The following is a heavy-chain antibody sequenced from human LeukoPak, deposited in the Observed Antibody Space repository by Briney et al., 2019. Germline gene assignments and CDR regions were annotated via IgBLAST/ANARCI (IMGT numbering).Heavy chain of an antibody. D-gene: IGHD3-10*02. V-gene: IGHV3-7*03. J-gene: IGHJ4*02. Sequence: GGSLRLSCVASGYTFSHYWMSWVRQTPGKGLEWVASISNGGYPTYYVDSVRGRFTISRDDARNSWFLQMNGLRADDTAVYYCTRENYVPDSWGQGTLVTVSS. CDR3: TRENYVPDS. CDR2: ISNGGYPT. CDR1: GYTFSHYW.